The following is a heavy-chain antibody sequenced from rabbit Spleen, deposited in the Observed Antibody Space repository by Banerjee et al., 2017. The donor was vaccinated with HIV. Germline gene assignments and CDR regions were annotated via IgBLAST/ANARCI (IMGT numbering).Heavy chain of an antibody. Sequence: VESGGGLVKPGASLTLTCTASGFSFSSSYYMYWVRQAPGKGLEWIACIYAGSSSNTYSATWAKGRFTISKTSSTTVTLQMTSLTAADTATYFCARDTSTSFSTYGMDLWGPGPWSPS. V-gene: IGHV1S40*01. CDR1: GFSFSSSYY. J-gene: IGHJ6*01. CDR3: ARDTSTSFSTYGMDL. D-gene: IGHD1-1*01. CDR2: IYAGSSSNT.